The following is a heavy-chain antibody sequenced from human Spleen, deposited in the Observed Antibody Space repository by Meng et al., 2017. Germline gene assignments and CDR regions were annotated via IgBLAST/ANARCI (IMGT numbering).Heavy chain of an antibody. Sequence: ASVKVSCKVSGYTLSALSIHWVRRAPGKGLEWMGGFHPEDGETIYAQKFQGRVTMTEDTSTDTAYMELSSLRSEDTAVYYCATGIWYRGSYLVWYFDLWGRGTQVTVSS. CDR3: ATGIWYRGSYLVWYFDL. CDR1: GYTLSALS. V-gene: IGHV1-24*01. CDR2: FHPEDGET. J-gene: IGHJ2*01. D-gene: IGHD1-26*01.